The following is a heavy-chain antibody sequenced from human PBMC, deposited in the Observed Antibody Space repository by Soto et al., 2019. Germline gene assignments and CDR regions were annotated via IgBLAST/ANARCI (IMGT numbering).Heavy chain of an antibody. V-gene: IGHV3-21*06. CDR1: GLSFSTHS. Sequence: GGSLRLSCTPSGLSFSTHSMNWVRQAPGKGLEWVSSISSSSYYIYYADSVKGRFTISRDNAKNTLFLQMNSLRADDTAVYYCARNRDPSSKTHGMDVWGQGTTVTVSS. CDR3: ARNRDPSSKTHGMDV. J-gene: IGHJ6*02. CDR2: ISSSSYYI.